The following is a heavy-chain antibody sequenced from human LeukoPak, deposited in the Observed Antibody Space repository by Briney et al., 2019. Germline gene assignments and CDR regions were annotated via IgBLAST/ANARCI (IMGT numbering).Heavy chain of an antibody. D-gene: IGHD3-10*01. CDR1: GFTFSSYA. CDR3: AKDGDYYAARTYFDS. CDR2: ISGSGGST. J-gene: IGHJ4*02. Sequence: GGSLRLSCAASGFTFSSYAMSWVRQAQGQGLEWVSAISGSGGSTYYADSVKGRFTISRDNSKNTLYLQMNSLRAEDTAVYYFAKDGDYYAARTYFDSWGQGTLVTVSS. V-gene: IGHV3-23*01.